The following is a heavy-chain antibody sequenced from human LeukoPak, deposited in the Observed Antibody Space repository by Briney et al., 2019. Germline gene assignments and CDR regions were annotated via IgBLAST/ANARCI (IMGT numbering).Heavy chain of an antibody. J-gene: IGHJ5*02. D-gene: IGHD2-21*02. CDR2: IYSGGST. CDR3: ARVRTALTNWFDP. V-gene: IGHV3-66*01. CDR1: GVSISSYY. Sequence: PSETLSLTCTVSGVSISSYYWSWVRQAPGKGLEWVSAIYSGGSTYYADSVKGRFTISRDNSKNTLSLQMNSLRAEDTAVYYCARVRTALTNWFDPWGQGTLVTVAS.